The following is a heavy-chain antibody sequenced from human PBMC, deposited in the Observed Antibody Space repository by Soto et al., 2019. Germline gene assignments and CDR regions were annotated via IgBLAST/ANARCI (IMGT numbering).Heavy chain of an antibody. V-gene: IGHV3-23*01. CDR1: EFTFRNYP. CDR3: AREREKGFWSGYYFDY. D-gene: IGHD3-3*01. CDR2: ISHDGSQR. J-gene: IGHJ4*02. Sequence: GGSLRLSCVASEFTFRNYPMTWVRQTPGEGLDWVATISHDGSQRYHADSVRGRFTISRDNSKNTLYLQMNSLRVEDTAVYYCAREREKGFWSGYYFDYWGQGTLVTVSS.